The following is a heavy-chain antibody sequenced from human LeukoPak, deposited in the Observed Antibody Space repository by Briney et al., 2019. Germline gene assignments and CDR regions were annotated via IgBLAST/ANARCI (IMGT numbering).Heavy chain of an antibody. CDR3: ARGQRAVAAGFDY. CDR2: INHSGST. J-gene: IGHJ4*02. Sequence: KPSETLSLTCAVHGGSFSGYYWSWIRQPPGKGLEWIGEINHSGSTNYNPSLKSRVTISVDTSKNQFSLKLSSVTAADTAVYYCARGQRAVAAGFDYWGQGTLVTVSS. CDR1: GGSFSGYY. D-gene: IGHD6-19*01. V-gene: IGHV4-34*01.